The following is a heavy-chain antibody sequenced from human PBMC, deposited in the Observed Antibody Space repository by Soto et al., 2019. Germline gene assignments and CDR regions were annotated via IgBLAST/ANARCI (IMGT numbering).Heavy chain of an antibody. CDR1: GGSVSSGSHY. J-gene: IGHJ4*02. CDR3: ARVFVYSSNKLVDY. D-gene: IGHD6-13*01. CDR2: IYYSGST. Sequence: PSETLSFTCTVSGGSVSSGSHYWSWIRQPPGKGLEWIGYIYYSGSTNCNPSLKSRVTISVDTSKNQFSLKLSSVTAADTAVYYCARVFVYSSNKLVDYWGQGTLVTVSS. V-gene: IGHV4-61*01.